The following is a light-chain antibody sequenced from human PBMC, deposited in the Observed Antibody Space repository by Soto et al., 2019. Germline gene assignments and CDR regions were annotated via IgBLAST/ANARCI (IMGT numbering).Light chain of an antibody. CDR1: QTVTSN. Sequence: EIVLTQYPDTLSLSPGERATLSCRASQTVTSNYFGWYQQKPGQAPRLLIYGASTRATGIPARFSGSGSGTEFTLTLSSLQSEDFAVYYCQQYNNWPLTFGGGTKVDIK. CDR3: QQYNNWPLT. J-gene: IGKJ4*01. V-gene: IGKV3-15*01. CDR2: GAS.